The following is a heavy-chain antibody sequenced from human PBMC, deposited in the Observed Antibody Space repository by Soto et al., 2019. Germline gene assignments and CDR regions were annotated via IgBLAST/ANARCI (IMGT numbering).Heavy chain of an antibody. V-gene: IGHV1-2*02. CDR1: GYTFTGYY. D-gene: IGHD3-3*01. J-gene: IGHJ6*02. CDR2: ISPNSGGT. CDR3: ARDGPGGDFWSGYVVYYYYGMDV. Sequence: ASVKVSCKASGYTFTGYYMHWVRQAPGQGLEWMGWISPNSGGTNYAQKFQGRVTMTRDTSISTAYMELSRLRSDDTAVYYCARDGPGGDFWSGYVVYYYYGMDVWGQGTTVTVSS.